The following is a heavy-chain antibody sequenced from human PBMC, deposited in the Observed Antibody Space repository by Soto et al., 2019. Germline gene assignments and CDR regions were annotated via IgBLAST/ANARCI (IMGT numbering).Heavy chain of an antibody. CDR3: ATERLGFCDSDNCYRHYFDS. Sequence: GASVKVSCKVSGDTLSELSIHWVRQAPGKGLEWMGRFDPEDDEIVYAQKFQGRVTMTEDTSTDTSYMEVTSLTSEDTAVYYCATERLGFCDSDNCYRHYFDSWDQGSLVTVSS. CDR2: FDPEDDEI. V-gene: IGHV1-24*01. CDR1: GDTLSELS. D-gene: IGHD2-21*02. J-gene: IGHJ4*02.